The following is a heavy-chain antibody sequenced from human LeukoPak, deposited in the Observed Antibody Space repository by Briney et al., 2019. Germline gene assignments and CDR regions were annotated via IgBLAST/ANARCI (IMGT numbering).Heavy chain of an antibody. CDR3: AKGSGSYYQPYYYYMDV. J-gene: IGHJ6*03. V-gene: IGHV3-23*01. CDR2: VSGSGGST. D-gene: IGHD3-10*01. CDR1: GFTFSSYA. Sequence: GGSLRLCCAASGFTFSSYARSWVRQAPGKGLEWVSAVSGSGGSTYYADSVKGRFTISRDNSKNTLYLQMNSLRAEDTAVYYCAKGSGSYYQPYYYYMDVWGKGTTVTVSS.